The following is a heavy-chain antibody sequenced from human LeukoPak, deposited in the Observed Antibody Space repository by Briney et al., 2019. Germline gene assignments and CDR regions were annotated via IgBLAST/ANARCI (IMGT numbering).Heavy chain of an antibody. CDR3: GRGVDS. Sequence: SETLSLTCTVSGYSISSGYYWGWIRQPPGKGLEWIGNIFRSGNTQYSPSLKSRVTISVDTSKNQFSLKLSSVTAADTAVYYWGRGVDSGGRGPLVPVSS. J-gene: IGHJ5*01. CDR1: GYSISSGYY. V-gene: IGHV4-38-2*02. CDR2: IFRSGNT.